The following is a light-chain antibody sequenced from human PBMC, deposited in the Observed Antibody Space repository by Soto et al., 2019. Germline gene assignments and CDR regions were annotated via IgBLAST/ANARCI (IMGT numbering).Light chain of an antibody. J-gene: IGKJ2*01. CDR3: QQYGNSPRT. Sequence: EIVLTQSPGTLSMSPGERATLSCRASLSVNNNYLAWYQQKPGQAPRLLIYGTSSRATGIPDRFSGSDYGTEFTPTISGLEPEDFAVYYCQQYGNSPRTFGQGTNLEI. CDR2: GTS. V-gene: IGKV3-20*01. CDR1: LSVNNNY.